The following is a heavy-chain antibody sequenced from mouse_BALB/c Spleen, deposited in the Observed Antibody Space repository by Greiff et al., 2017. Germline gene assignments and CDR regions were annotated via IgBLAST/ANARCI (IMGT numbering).Heavy chain of an antibody. J-gene: IGHJ3*01. CDR1: GFNIKDTY. D-gene: IGHD1-1*01. Sequence: EVHLVESGAELVKPGASVKLSCTASGFNIKDTYMHWVKQRPEQGLEWIGRIDPANGNTKYDPKFQGKATITADTSSNTAYLQLSSLTSEDTAVYYCALYYYGSSYPWFAYWGQGTLVTVSA. CDR3: ALYYYGSSYPWFAY. V-gene: IGHV14-3*02. CDR2: IDPANGNT.